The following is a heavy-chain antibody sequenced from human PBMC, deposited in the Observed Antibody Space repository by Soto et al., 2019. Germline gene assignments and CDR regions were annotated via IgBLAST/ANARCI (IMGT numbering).Heavy chain of an antibody. CDR2: ITVRGDGT. J-gene: IGHJ4*02. Sequence: EVQLLESGGDLVQPGGSLRLSCAASGFAFSSSVMGWVRQAPGKGLEWVSTITVRGDGTFYADSVKGRFSISRDNSENTLPLQMNSLRPDDTATYYCVKSRAGDFDYWGQGTLVTVSS. CDR1: GFAFSSSV. CDR3: VKSRAGDFDY. D-gene: IGHD6-19*01. V-gene: IGHV3-23*01.